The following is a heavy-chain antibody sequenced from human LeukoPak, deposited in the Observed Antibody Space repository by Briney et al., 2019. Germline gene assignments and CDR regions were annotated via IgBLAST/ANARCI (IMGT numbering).Heavy chain of an antibody. J-gene: IGHJ4*02. CDR1: GGSISSYY. CDR3: ARSKTTTVTTPDY. CDR2: IFDIGSI. D-gene: IGHD4-17*01. Sequence: SETLSLTCTVSGGSISSYYWSWIRQPPGKGLEWIAYIFDIGSINYNPSLTSRVTISIDTSKSHFSLKLSSVTAADTAVYYCARSKTTTVTTPDYWGQGTLVTVSS. V-gene: IGHV4-59*01.